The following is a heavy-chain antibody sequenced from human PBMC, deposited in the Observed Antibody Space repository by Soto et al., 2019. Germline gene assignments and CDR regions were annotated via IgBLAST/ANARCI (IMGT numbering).Heavy chain of an antibody. V-gene: IGHV4-59*08. CDR3: ARKQVGGYSYVYFDY. D-gene: IGHD5-18*01. CDR2: IYYSGST. CDR1: GGSISSYY. J-gene: IGHJ4*02. Sequence: SETLSLTCTVSGGSISSYYWSWIRQPPGKGLEWIGYIYYSGSTNYNPSLKSRVTISVDTSKNQFSLKLSSVTAADTAVYYWARKQVGGYSYVYFDYWGQGTLVTVSS.